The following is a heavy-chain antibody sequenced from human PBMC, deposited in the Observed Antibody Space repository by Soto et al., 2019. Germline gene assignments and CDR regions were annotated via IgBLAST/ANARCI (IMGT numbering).Heavy chain of an antibody. V-gene: IGHV3-23*01. CDR1: GFTFSSYA. CDR3: ARVGPPSDY. Sequence: GGSLRLSCAASGFTFSSYAMSWVRQAPGKGLEWVSAISGSGSSTYYADSVKGRFTISRDNAKNSLYLQMNSLRVEDTAVYYCARVGPPSDYWGQGTLVTVSS. CDR2: ISGSGSST. J-gene: IGHJ4*02.